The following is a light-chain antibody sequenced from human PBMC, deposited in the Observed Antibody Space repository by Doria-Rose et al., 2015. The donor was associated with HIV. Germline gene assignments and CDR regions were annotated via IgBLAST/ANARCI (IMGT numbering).Light chain of an antibody. J-gene: IGKJ1*01. Sequence: TQSPGTLSLSPGERATLSCRASQSFSSTYLAWYQQKPGRAPSLLIYDGSTRATGIPDRFSASESGTDFTLTINRLEPEDFALYYCHQCGTSWTFGQGTKVEI. V-gene: IGKV3-20*01. CDR2: DGS. CDR1: QSFSSTY. CDR3: HQCGTSWT.